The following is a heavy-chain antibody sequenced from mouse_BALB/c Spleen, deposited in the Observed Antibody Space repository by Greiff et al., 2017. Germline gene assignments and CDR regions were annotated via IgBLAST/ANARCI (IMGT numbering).Heavy chain of an antibody. V-gene: IGHV1-15*01. Sequence: QVQLQQSGAELVRPGASVTLSCKASGYTFTDYEMHWVKQTPVHGLEWIGAIDPETGGTAYNQKFKGKATLTADKSSSTAYMELRSLTSEDSAVYYCTRMGGDGNYAWFAYWGQGTLVTVSA. CDR2: IDPETGGT. J-gene: IGHJ3*01. D-gene: IGHD2-1*01. CDR3: TRMGGDGNYAWFAY. CDR1: GYTFTDYE.